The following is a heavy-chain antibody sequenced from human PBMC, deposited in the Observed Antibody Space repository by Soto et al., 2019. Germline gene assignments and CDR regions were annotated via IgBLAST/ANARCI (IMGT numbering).Heavy chain of an antibody. CDR3: ATDKGYCSSTSCRNWFDP. D-gene: IGHD2-2*01. CDR1: GGTFSSYA. J-gene: IGHJ5*02. V-gene: IGHV1-69*13. CDR2: IIPIFGTA. Sequence: AVKVSCKASGGTFSSYAISWVRQAPGQGXEWMGGIIPIFGTANYAQKFQGRVTITADESTSTAYMELSSLRSEDTAVYYCATDKGYCSSTSCRNWFDPWGQGTLVTVSS.